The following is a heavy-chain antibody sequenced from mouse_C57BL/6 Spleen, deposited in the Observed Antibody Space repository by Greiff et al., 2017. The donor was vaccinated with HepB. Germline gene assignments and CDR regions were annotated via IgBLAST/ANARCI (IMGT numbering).Heavy chain of an antibody. V-gene: IGHV5-9-1*02. CDR1: GFTFSSYA. CDR3: TRENGSSYFDY. J-gene: IGHJ2*01. D-gene: IGHD1-1*01. Sequence: EVKLVESGEGLVKPGGSLKLSCAASGFTFSSYAMSWVRQTPEKRLEWVAYISSGGDYIYYADTVKGRCTISRDNARNTLYLQMSSLKSEDTAMYYCTRENGSSYFDYWGQGTTLTVSS. CDR2: ISSGGDYI.